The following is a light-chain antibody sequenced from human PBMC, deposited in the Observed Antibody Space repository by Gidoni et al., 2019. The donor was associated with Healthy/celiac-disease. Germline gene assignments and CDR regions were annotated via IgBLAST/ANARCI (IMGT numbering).Light chain of an antibody. V-gene: IGKV3-11*01. J-gene: IGKJ1*01. CDR2: DAS. CDR3: QQRSNWLWT. Sequence: ELVLTQSPASLSLSPGERATLACRASQSVSSYLAWSQQKPGQAPRLLIYDASNRATGIPARFSGSGSGTDFTLTISRLEPEDFAVYYCQQRSNWLWTFGQGTKVEIK. CDR1: QSVSSY.